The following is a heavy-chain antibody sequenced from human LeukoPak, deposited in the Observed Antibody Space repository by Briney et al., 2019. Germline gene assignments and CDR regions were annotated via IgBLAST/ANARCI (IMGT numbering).Heavy chain of an antibody. CDR1: GFTFSSYS. CDR3: ARAPTVVGYCSSSSCQADY. D-gene: IGHD2-2*01. V-gene: IGHV3-21*01. Sequence: GGSLRLSCAASGFTFSSYSMNWVRQAPGKGLEWVSSISSSSSYIYYADSVKGRFTISRDNAENSLYLQMNSLRVEDTAVYYCARAPTVVGYCSSSSCQADYWGQGTLVTVSS. CDR2: ISSSSSYI. J-gene: IGHJ4*02.